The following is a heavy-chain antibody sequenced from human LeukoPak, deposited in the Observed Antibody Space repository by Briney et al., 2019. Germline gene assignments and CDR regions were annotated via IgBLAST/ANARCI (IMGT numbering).Heavy chain of an antibody. D-gene: IGHD3-16*02. V-gene: IGHV3-23*01. Sequence: PGGSLRLSCAASGFTFSNYWMHWVRQAPGKGLEWVSGISNSGGNTYYADSVKGRFTISRDNSKNTLYLQMNSLRAEDTAVYYCAKGLRLGVLSTAVDYWGQGTLVTVSS. J-gene: IGHJ4*02. CDR3: AKGLRLGVLSTAVDY. CDR2: ISNSGGNT. CDR1: GFTFSNYW.